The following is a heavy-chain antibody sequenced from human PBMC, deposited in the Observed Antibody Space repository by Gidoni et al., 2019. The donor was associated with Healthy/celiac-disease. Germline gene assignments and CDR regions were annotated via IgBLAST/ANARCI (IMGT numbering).Heavy chain of an antibody. V-gene: IGHV4-59*08. J-gene: IGHJ4*02. CDR1: GGSIRSYY. D-gene: IGHD3-9*01. Sequence: QVQLQESGPGLVKPSETLSLPCPVSGGSIRSYYMRWIRQPPGKGLEWIGYIYYSGSTNYNPSLKSRVTISVDTSKNQFSLKLSSVTAADTAVYYCARQTTYYDILTGYYPRYYFDYWGQGTLVTVSS. CDR3: ARQTTYYDILTGYYPRYYFDY. CDR2: IYYSGST.